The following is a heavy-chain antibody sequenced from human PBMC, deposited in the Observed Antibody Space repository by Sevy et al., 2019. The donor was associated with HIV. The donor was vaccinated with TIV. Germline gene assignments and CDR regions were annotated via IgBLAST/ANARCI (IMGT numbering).Heavy chain of an antibody. D-gene: IGHD2-21*02. CDR1: GFSFRDSA. V-gene: IGHV3-73*01. CDR3: RALYLVVTGATFRGRNQKTIDW. CDR2: IKSKGDNYAT. J-gene: IGHJ4*02. Sequence: GGSLRLSCEASGFSFRDSAVHWVRQPFGKGLEWVGRIKSKGDNYATLYSSPVKGRFIISRDDSRNTAYLQMNSLQTEYTATYYCRALYLVVTGATFRGRNQKTIDWWGQRSLVTDSS.